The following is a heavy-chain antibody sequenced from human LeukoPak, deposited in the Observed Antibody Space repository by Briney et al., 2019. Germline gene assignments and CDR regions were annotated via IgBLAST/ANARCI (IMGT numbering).Heavy chain of an antibody. J-gene: IGHJ4*02. V-gene: IGHV4-61*01. CDR3: ASDYGGNLFDY. Sequence: SETLSLTCTVSSGSISSGNYFWSWIHQPPGKGLEWIGYIYYSGSTNYNPSLKSRVTISVDTSKNQFSLKLSSVTAADTAVYYCASDYGGNLFDYWGQGTLVTVSS. CDR2: IYYSGST. CDR1: SGSISSGNYF. D-gene: IGHD4-23*01.